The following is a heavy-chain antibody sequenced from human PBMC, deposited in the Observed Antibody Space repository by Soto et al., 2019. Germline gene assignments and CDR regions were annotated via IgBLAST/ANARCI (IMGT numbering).Heavy chain of an antibody. D-gene: IGHD2-15*01. CDR3: ARSAGSHRRFNWFDP. CDR2: ISSSGSTI. CDR1: GFTFSDYS. Sequence: PGGSLRLSCAASGFTFSDYSMSWIRQAPGKGLEWVSYISSSGSTIYYADSVKGRFTISRDNAKNSLYLQMNSLRAEDTAVYYCARSAGSHRRFNWFDPWGQGTLVTVSS. J-gene: IGHJ5*02. V-gene: IGHV3-11*01.